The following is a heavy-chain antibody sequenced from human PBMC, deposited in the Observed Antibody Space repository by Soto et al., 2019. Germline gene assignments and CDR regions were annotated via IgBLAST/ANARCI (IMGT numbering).Heavy chain of an antibody. D-gene: IGHD5-12*01. CDR3: XRAIVVTVGGMDV. J-gene: IGHJ6*01. Sequence: QVQLQESGPGLVKPSQTLSLTCTVSGGSISNADYYWSWVRQPPGKGLEWIGYIYYSGSSFFNPSLKSRVTMSKDTSKNQFSLRLTSXTXXXXXXXXXXRAIVVTVGGMDVWGRXT. CDR2: IYYSGSS. V-gene: IGHV4-30-4*01. CDR1: GGSISNADYY.